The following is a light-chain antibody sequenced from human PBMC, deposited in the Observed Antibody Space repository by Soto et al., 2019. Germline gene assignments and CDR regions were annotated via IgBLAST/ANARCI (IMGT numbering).Light chain of an antibody. V-gene: IGKV3-15*01. CDR2: GAS. Sequence: EILMTQSPSTLSVAAGERAPLSCRASQSVSRNLAWYQQKPGQAPRLAIPGASTRATDFPARFSVSGSGTEVTLTLSSLQSEDIEVYYCHQYYTSPPTFCQGTKVDIK. CDR3: HQYYTSPPT. J-gene: IGKJ1*01. CDR1: QSVSRN.